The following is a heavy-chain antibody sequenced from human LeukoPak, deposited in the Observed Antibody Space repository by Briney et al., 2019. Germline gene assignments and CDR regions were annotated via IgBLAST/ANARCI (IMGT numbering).Heavy chain of an antibody. Sequence: AASVKVSCKASGYSFASYGISWVRQAPGQGLKGMGWVSGYDGRTNYAQNLKGRVTVTAETSTSTVYMELRSLRSDDTAIYYCARDYYNDYGDTFDIWGQGTMVTVSS. CDR3: ARDYYNDYGDTFDI. D-gene: IGHD4-17*01. J-gene: IGHJ3*02. CDR1: GYSFASYG. V-gene: IGHV1-18*01. CDR2: VSGYDGRT.